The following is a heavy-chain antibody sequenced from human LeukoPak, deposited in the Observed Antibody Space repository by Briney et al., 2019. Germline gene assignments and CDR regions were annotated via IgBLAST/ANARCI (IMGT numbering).Heavy chain of an antibody. J-gene: IGHJ4*02. D-gene: IGHD3-16*02. V-gene: IGHV4-59*01. CDR1: GGTISSYY. CDR3: ARGRKITFGGVIVPVDY. Sequence: SETLSLTCTVSGGTISSYYWSWIRQPPGKGLEWIGYIYYSGSTNYNPSLKSRVTISVDTSKNQFSLKLSSVTAADTAVYYCARGRKITFGGVIVPVDYWGQGTLVTASS. CDR2: IYYSGST.